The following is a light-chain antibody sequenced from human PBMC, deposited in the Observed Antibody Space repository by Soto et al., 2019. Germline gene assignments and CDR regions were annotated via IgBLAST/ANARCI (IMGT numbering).Light chain of an antibody. CDR1: QSISSW. CDR2: KAS. V-gene: IGKV1-5*03. Sequence: DIQMTQSPSTLSASVGDRVTITCRASQSISSWLAWYQQKPGKAPKFLIFKASRLESGVPSRFSGRGSGTEFTLTISSLQPDDFATYYCHQCNTYPLTFGGGTKVEIK. J-gene: IGKJ4*01. CDR3: HQCNTYPLT.